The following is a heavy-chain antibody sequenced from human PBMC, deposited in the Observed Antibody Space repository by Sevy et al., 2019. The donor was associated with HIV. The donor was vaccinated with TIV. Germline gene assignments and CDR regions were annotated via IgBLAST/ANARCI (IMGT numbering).Heavy chain of an antibody. CDR3: ARREGYCSGGSCYGYFQH. CDR2: IYYSGST. D-gene: IGHD2-15*01. V-gene: IGHV4-39*01. Sequence: SETLSLTCTVSGGSISSSSYYWGWIRQPPGKGLEWIGSIYYSGSTYYHPSLKSRVTISVDTSKNQFSLKLSSVTAADTAVYYCARREGYCSGGSCYGYFQHWGQGTLVTVSS. J-gene: IGHJ1*01. CDR1: GGSISSSSYY.